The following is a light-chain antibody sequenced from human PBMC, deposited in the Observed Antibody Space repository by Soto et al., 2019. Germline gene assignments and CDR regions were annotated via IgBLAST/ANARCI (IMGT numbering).Light chain of an antibody. CDR3: QQTFTSPSRT. V-gene: IGKV1-39*01. Sequence: DIQMTQSPSSLSASVGDRVTITCRASLTVSDYLNWYQQKPGKAPKLLIFAASILESGVPSRFSGSGSGTDFTLAISSLQHEHFATYYCQQTFTSPSRTFGQGTKVEVK. CDR1: LTVSDY. CDR2: AAS. J-gene: IGKJ1*01.